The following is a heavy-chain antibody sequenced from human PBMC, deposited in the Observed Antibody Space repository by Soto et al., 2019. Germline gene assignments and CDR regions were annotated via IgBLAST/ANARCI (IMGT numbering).Heavy chain of an antibody. Sequence: QVQLVQSGAEVKKPGTSVKVSCKASGYTFSSYGISWVRQAPGQGGEWMGWISAYNGNTNYAQKLQGRVTMTTDTTTSTTYMELRSRISDATTVYYCARDLSGNPGYWGQGTLVTVSS. J-gene: IGHJ4*02. V-gene: IGHV1-18*01. CDR3: ARDLSGNPGY. D-gene: IGHD2-15*01. CDR1: GYTFSSYG. CDR2: ISAYNGNT.